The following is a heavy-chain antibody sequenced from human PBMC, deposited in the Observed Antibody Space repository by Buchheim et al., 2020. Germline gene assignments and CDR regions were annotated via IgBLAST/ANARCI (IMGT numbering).Heavy chain of an antibody. Sequence: QVQLQQWGAGLLKPSETLSITCAVYGGSFSDYYWSWIRQPPGKGLEWIGEINPSGGHNYNPSLKSRVTIQVDTSNTTFSLKLSSLTAADTAVYYCARGSEGATPDLDYWGQGTL. CDR2: INPSGGH. D-gene: IGHD1-26*01. CDR3: ARGSEGATPDLDY. J-gene: IGHJ4*02. V-gene: IGHV4-34*01. CDR1: GGSFSDYY.